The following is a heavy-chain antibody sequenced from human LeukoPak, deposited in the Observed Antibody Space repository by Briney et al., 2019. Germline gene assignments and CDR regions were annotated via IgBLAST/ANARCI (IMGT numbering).Heavy chain of an antibody. D-gene: IGHD6-13*01. V-gene: IGHV3-30-3*01. CDR1: GFTFSSYA. CDR3: AREGYSQDWFDP. CDR2: ISYDGSNK. J-gene: IGHJ5*02. Sequence: GGSLRLSCAASGFTFSSYAMHWVRQAPGKGLEWVAVISYDGSNKYYADSVKGRFTISRDNSKNTLYLQMNSLRAEDTAVYYCAREGYSQDWFDPWGQGTLVTVSS.